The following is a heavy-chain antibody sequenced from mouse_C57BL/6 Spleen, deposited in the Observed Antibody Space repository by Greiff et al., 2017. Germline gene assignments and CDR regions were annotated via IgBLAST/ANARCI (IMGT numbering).Heavy chain of an antibody. Sequence: QVQLQQPGAELVRPGASVKLSCKASGYTFTSYCMHWVKQRPGQGLEWIGMIHPSSGSTNYNEKFKSKATLTVDKSSSTAYMQLSSLTSEDSAVYFCARVNWDCYFDVWGTGTTLTVSS. J-gene: IGHJ1*03. D-gene: IGHD4-1*01. CDR2: IHPSSGST. CDR3: ARVNWDCYFDV. CDR1: GYTFTSYC. V-gene: IGHV1-64*01.